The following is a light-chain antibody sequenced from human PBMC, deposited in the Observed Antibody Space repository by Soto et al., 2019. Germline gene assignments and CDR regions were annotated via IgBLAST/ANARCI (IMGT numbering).Light chain of an antibody. V-gene: IGKV1-5*01. CDR3: QQYNSYQWT. CDR2: DAS. CDR1: QSISSW. Sequence: DIQMTQSPSTLSASVGERVTITCRASQSISSWLAWYQQKPGKAPKLLIYDASSLESGVPSRFSGSGSGTGFTLTISSLQPDDFAAYYCQQYNSYQWTFGQGTKVEIK. J-gene: IGKJ1*01.